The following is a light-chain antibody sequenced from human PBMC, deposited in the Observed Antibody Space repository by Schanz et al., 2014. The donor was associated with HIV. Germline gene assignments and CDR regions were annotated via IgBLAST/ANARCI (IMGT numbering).Light chain of an antibody. CDR1: QSVRSSY. J-gene: IGKJ4*01. CDR2: DAS. Sequence: EIVLTQSPGTLSLSPGERATLSCRASQSVRSSYLAWYQQTPGQAPRLLIYDASKKATGIPARFSGSGSGTDFTLTISSLEPEDFAVYYCQQRSEWPLTFGGGTKLEIK. V-gene: IGKV3-11*01. CDR3: QQRSEWPLT.